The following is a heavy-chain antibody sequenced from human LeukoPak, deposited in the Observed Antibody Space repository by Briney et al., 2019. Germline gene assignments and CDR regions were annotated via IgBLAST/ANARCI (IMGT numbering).Heavy chain of an antibody. CDR1: GYSISSGYY. CDR3: AREITGTPTWFDP. J-gene: IGHJ5*02. V-gene: IGHV4-38-2*02. Sequence: SETLSLTCTVSGYSISSGYYWGWIRQPPGKGLEWIGSIYHSGSTYYNPSLKSRVTISVDTSKNQFSLKLSSVTAADTAVYYCAREITGTPTWFDPWGQGTLVTVSS. D-gene: IGHD1-20*01. CDR2: IYHSGST.